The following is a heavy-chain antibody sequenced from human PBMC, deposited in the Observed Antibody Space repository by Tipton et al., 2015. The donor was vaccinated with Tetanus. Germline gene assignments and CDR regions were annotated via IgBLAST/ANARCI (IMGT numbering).Heavy chain of an antibody. CDR1: GFTFSNYN. Sequence: SLRLSCVVSGFTFSNYNMNWVRQAPGKGLEWVSSISSRNSYIYYADSLKGRFTISRDNAKNSLYLQMDSLRAEDTAVYYCASGSALDYWGQGTLVTVSS. J-gene: IGHJ4*02. D-gene: IGHD6-25*01. V-gene: IGHV3-21*01. CDR3: ASGSALDY. CDR2: ISSRNSYI.